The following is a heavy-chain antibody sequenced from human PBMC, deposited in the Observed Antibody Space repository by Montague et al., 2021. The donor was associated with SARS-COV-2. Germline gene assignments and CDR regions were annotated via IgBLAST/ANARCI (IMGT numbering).Heavy chain of an antibody. CDR2: VTTSGTT. CDR3: ARTPTRPLSLDS. J-gene: IGHJ4*02. D-gene: IGHD6-6*01. CDR1: GGSITGFS. V-gene: IGHV4-4*07. Sequence: SETLSLTCAVSGGSITGFSRSWVRQPAGKGLERIGRVTTSGTTNYSPPRTSRVTVSVDTSKTQHSLNLNSVTAADTAISYCARTPTRPLSLDSWGQGTLVTVSS.